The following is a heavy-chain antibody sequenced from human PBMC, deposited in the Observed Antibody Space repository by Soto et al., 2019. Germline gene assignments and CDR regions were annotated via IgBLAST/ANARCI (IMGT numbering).Heavy chain of an antibody. CDR3: ARDHGGPVSY. Sequence: PGGSLRLSCAASGFTFSSYSMNWVRQAPGKGLEWVSYISSSSSTIYYADSVKGRFTISRDNAKNSLYLQMNSLRAEDTAVYYCARDHGGPVSYWGQGTLVTVSS. CDR1: GFTFSSYS. V-gene: IGHV3-48*01. CDR2: ISSSSSTI. J-gene: IGHJ4*02. D-gene: IGHD4-17*01.